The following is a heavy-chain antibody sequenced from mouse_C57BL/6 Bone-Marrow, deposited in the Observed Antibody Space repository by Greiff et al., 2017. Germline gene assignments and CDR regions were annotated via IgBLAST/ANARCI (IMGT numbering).Heavy chain of an antibody. CDR2: IYPTSGRT. CDR1: GYTFTSYW. CDR3: ARGLLRGVFAY. Sequence: VQLQQPGAELVKPGASVKMSCKASGYTFTSYWITWVKQRPGQGLEWIGDIYPTSGRTNYNEKFKSKAILTVDTSSNTAYMQLSSLTSEDSAVYYCARGLLRGVFAYWGQGTLVTVSA. D-gene: IGHD2-3*01. V-gene: IGHV1-55*01. J-gene: IGHJ3*01.